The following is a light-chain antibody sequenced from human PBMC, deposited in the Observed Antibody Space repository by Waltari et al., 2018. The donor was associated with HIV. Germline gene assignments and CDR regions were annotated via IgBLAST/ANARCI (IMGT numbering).Light chain of an antibody. CDR2: EVS. CDR1: NNEIGPYNY. J-gene: IGLJ2*01. V-gene: IGLV2-14*03. CDR3: SSYASSITVI. Sequence: QSALTQPPSVSGSDGQSITISCTGTNNEIGPYNYVSWYQQHPDRAPKLMIYEVSNRPSGISDRFSGSKSGNTASLTISGLQAEDEAHYYCSSYASSITVIFGGGTQVTV.